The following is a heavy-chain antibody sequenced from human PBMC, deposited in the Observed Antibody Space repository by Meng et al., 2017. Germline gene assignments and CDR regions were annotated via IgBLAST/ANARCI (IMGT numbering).Heavy chain of an antibody. J-gene: IGHJ4*01. V-gene: IGHV3-30*07. CDR2: ISYDGSNK. CDR1: GFTFSSYA. CDR3: ARDPSWGDLDF. Sequence: GESLKISCAASGFTFSSYAMHWVRQAPGEGLEWVAVISYDGSNKYYVDSVKGRFTISRDNSENTLYLQMNSLRAEDTAVYYCARDPSWGDLDFWGQGTMVTVSS. D-gene: IGHD2-21*02.